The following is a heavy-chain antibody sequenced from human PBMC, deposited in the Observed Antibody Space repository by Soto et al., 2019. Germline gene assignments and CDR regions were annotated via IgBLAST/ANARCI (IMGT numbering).Heavy chain of an antibody. CDR3: TGAIRSTSSDSLAFDI. CDR1: GFTFSTYA. Sequence: GGSQRLSYAASGFTFSTYAVAWVRQAPGKGLEWVAVIRYSGRKTYYAEPVKGRFYISRDNSKNAVYLEMNSLRAEDTAVYYCTGAIRSTSSDSLAFDIWGQGTMVPVSS. J-gene: IGHJ3*02. D-gene: IGHD2-2*01. CDR2: IRYSGRKT. V-gene: IGHV3-33*08.